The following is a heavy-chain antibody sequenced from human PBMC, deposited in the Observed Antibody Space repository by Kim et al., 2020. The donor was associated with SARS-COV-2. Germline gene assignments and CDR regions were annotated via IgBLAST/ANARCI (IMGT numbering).Heavy chain of an antibody. CDR3: ASLVVVPAATSDY. Sequence: YYADSVKGRFTISRDNAKNSLYLQMNSLRAEDTAVYYCASLVVVPAATSDYWGQGTLVTVSS. J-gene: IGHJ4*02. V-gene: IGHV3-48*03. D-gene: IGHD2-2*01.